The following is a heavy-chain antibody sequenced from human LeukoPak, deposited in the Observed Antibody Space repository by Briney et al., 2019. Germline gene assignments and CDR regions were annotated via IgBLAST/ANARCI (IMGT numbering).Heavy chain of an antibody. CDR2: IYTSGST. Sequence: SETLSLTCTVSGGSISSGSYYWSWIRQPAGKGLEWIGRIYTSGSTNYNPSLKSRVTISVDTSKNQFSLKLSSVTAADTAVYYCARDSGDEEMATMDYWGQGTLVTVSS. CDR3: ARDSGDEEMATMDY. J-gene: IGHJ4*02. D-gene: IGHD5-24*01. CDR1: GGSISSGSYY. V-gene: IGHV4-61*02.